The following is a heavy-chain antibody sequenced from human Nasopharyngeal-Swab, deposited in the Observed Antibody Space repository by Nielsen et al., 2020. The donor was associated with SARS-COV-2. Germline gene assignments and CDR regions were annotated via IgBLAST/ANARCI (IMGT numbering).Heavy chain of an antibody. D-gene: IGHD1-26*01. Sequence: WIRQRPGKGLEWVSSVSGRDSTYYADSVKGRFTISRDISKNTLYLQMNSLRAEVAAVYYCAKDRNSAYYYYYMDVWGKGTTVTVSS. CDR3: AKDRNSAYYYYYMDV. J-gene: IGHJ6*03. CDR2: VSGRDST. V-gene: IGHV3-23*01.